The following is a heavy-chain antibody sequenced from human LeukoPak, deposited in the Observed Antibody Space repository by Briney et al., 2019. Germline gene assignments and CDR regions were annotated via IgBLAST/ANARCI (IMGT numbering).Heavy chain of an antibody. V-gene: IGHV3-30*04. CDR2: ISYDGKKQ. J-gene: IGHJ4*02. D-gene: IGHD5-12*01. CDR1: GFNFNFYA. Sequence: GGSLRLSCAASGFNFNFYAIHWARQAPGKGLEWMALISYDGKKQHFADSVEGRFTISRDNPENKLYLEMNSLTADDTALYYCARDMRGYERPLDHWGQGTLVTVSS. CDR3: ARDMRGYERPLDH.